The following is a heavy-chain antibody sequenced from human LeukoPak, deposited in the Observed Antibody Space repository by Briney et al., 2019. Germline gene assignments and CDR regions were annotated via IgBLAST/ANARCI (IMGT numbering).Heavy chain of an antibody. Sequence: GGSLRLSCAASGFTYNSYEMNWVRQSPGKGLEWVSYISSSGYTIHYADSVKGRFTISRDNAKNSLYLQMNSLRAEDTAVYYCARGRHGYNMYHFDYWGQGTLVTVSS. J-gene: IGHJ4*02. CDR3: ARGRHGYNMYHFDY. V-gene: IGHV3-48*03. CDR1: GFTYNSYE. D-gene: IGHD5-24*01. CDR2: ISSSGYTI.